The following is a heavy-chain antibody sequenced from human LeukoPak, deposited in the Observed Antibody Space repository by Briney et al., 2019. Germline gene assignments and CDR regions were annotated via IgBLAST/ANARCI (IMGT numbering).Heavy chain of an antibody. CDR3: ARDLRDFWSGYYSYHFDY. V-gene: IGHV3-30-3*01. CDR2: ISYDGSNK. CDR1: GFTFSSYA. D-gene: IGHD3-3*01. J-gene: IGHJ4*02. Sequence: GRSLRLSCAASGFTFSSYAMHWVRQAPGKGLEWVAVISYDGSNKYYADSVKGRFTISRDNSKNTLYLQVNSLRAEDTAVYYCARDLRDFWSGYYSYHFDYWGQGTLVTVSS.